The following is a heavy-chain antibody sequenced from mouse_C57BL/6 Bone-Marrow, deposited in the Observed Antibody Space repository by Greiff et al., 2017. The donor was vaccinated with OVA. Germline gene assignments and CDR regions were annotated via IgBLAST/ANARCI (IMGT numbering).Heavy chain of an antibody. D-gene: IGHD2-4*01. V-gene: IGHV5-6*01. J-gene: IGHJ3*01. CDR3: ARGKRRSTMITTGFAY. CDR1: GFTFSSYG. CDR2: ISSGGSYT. Sequence: EVMLVESGGDLVKPGGSLKLSCAASGFTFSSYGMSWVRQTPDKRLEWVATISSGGSYTYYPDSVKGRFTISRDNAKNTLYLQMSSLKSEDTAMYYCARGKRRSTMITTGFAYWGQGTLVTVSA.